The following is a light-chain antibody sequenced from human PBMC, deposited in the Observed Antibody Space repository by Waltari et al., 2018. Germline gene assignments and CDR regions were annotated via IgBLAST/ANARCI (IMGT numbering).Light chain of an antibody. CDR3: QQYGRSLWT. J-gene: IGKJ1*01. CDR1: QSVPDNF. Sequence: EIVLTQSPGTLSLSPGERATLSCTASQSVPDNFLAWYQQKPGQGPRLLIYGASSRATGIPDRFIGSGSGTDFTLTISRLESEDFAVYFCQQYGRSLWTFGQGTKVDIK. CDR2: GAS. V-gene: IGKV3-20*01.